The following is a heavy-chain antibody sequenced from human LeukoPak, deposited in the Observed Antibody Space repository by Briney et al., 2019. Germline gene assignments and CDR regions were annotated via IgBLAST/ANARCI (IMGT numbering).Heavy chain of an antibody. Sequence: PGGSLRLSCAGSGLTLSRSWMSWVRQAPGKGLEWVSAISGSGGSTYYADSVKGRFTISRDNSKNTLYLQMNSLRAEDTALYYCAKDAHYYDSSGSFDYWGQGTLVTVSS. D-gene: IGHD3-22*01. CDR3: AKDAHYYDSSGSFDY. V-gene: IGHV3-23*01. J-gene: IGHJ4*02. CDR2: ISGSGGST. CDR1: GLTLSRSW.